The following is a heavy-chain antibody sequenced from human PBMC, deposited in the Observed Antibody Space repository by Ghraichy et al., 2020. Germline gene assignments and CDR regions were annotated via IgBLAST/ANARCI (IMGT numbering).Heavy chain of an antibody. CDR2: IDPYGTTT. V-gene: IGHV3-74*01. Sequence: GGSLRLSCAASGFTFSNYWMHWVRQSPGKGLVWLSRIDPYGTTTHYADSVKGRFTISRDNANNTVFLQMNSLRVDDTAVYYCARDFDGIYDCQGDWGLGTLVTVSS. J-gene: IGHJ4*02. CDR1: GFTFSNYW. CDR3: ARDFDGIYDCQGD. D-gene: IGHD3-16*01.